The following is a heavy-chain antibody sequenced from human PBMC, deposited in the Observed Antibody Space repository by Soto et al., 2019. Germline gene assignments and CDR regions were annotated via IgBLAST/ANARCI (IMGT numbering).Heavy chain of an antibody. CDR1: GYSFTTYG. J-gene: IGHJ6*02. V-gene: IGHV1-18*01. Sequence: QVQLVQSRGEVKKPGASVKVSCKTSGYSFTTYGISWVRQAPGQGLEWMGWISGYNGKTNYAQQLKGRLTMTTDTSTRPAYMELRSLTSDDTAVYYCAREGPAPYYYPGMDVWGQGSTVTVSS. CDR2: ISGYNGKT. CDR3: AREGPAPYYYPGMDV.